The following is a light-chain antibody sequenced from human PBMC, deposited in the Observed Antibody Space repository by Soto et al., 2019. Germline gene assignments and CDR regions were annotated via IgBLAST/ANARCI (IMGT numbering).Light chain of an antibody. CDR1: TGAVTSGYY. CDR2: GVS. J-gene: IGLJ3*02. CDR3: LVYYDSAWV. V-gene: IGLV7-43*01. Sequence: QTVVTQEPSLTVSPGATVTLTCTSSTGAVTSGYYPNWFQQKPGQTPRALIYGVSNRHSWTPARFSRSLLGGKAALTLSGAQPEDEADYYCLVYYDSAWVFGGGTKLTVL.